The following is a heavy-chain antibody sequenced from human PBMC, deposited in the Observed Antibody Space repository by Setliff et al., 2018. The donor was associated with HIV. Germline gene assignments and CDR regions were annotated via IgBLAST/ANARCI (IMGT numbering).Heavy chain of an antibody. V-gene: IGHV1-3*04. CDR3: ARAQGYCGGECYYHFDY. Sequence: ASVKVSCKASGYTFTSHTIHWVRQAPGQGLEWMGWINTGNGNTKYSQKFQGRVTFTADKSTSTAYMELNSLRSEDTAVYYCARAQGYCGGECYYHFDYWGQGTLVTVSS. CDR1: GYTFTSHT. CDR2: INTGNGNT. D-gene: IGHD2-21*01. J-gene: IGHJ4*02.